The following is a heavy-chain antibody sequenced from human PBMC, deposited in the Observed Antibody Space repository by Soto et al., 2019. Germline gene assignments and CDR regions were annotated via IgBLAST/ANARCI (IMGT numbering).Heavy chain of an antibody. CDR1: GYTFTSYG. CDR3: ARTSTYYYGSGSYYNRWPLDY. V-gene: IGHV1-18*01. J-gene: IGHJ4*02. D-gene: IGHD3-10*01. CDR2: ISAYNGNS. Sequence: GASVKVSCKASGYTFTSYGISWVRQAPGQGLEWMGWISAYNGNSNYAQKLQGRVTMTTDTSTSTAYMELRSLRSDDTAVYYCARTSTYYYGSGSYYNRWPLDYWGQGTLVTVSS.